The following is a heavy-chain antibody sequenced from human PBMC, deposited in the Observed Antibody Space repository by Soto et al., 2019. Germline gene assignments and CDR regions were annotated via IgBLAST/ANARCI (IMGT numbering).Heavy chain of an antibody. Sequence: SETLSLTCAVYGGSFSGYYWSWIRQPPGKGLEWIGYIYYSGSTNYNPSLKSRVTISVDTSKNQFSLKLSSVTAADTAVYYCARDTRTGTGPYYYYGMDVWGQGTTVTVSS. J-gene: IGHJ6*02. CDR1: GGSFSGYY. D-gene: IGHD1-7*01. V-gene: IGHV4-59*01. CDR2: IYYSGST. CDR3: ARDTRTGTGPYYYYGMDV.